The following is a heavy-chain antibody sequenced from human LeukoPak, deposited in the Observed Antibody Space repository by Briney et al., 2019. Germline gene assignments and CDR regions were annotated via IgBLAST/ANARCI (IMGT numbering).Heavy chain of an antibody. CDR1: GFTFSNYA. Sequence: PGGSLRLSCAASGFTFSNYAMSWVRQAPGKGLEWVSGISDNGGSTYYADFVKGRFTISRDNSKNTVYLQMNSLRAEDTAVYYCARDYGDYGYWGQGTLVTVSS. D-gene: IGHD4-17*01. J-gene: IGHJ4*02. V-gene: IGHV3-23*01. CDR3: ARDYGDYGY. CDR2: ISDNGGST.